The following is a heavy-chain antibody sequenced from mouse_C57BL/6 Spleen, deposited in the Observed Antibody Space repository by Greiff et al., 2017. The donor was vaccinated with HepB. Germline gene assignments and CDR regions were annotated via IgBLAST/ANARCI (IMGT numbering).Heavy chain of an antibody. V-gene: IGHV1-4*01. CDR3: ARTPSSYGYYAMDY. J-gene: IGHJ4*01. D-gene: IGHD1-1*01. CDR1: GYTFTSYT. CDR2: INPSSGYT. Sequence: QVQLQQSGAELARPGASVKMSCKASGYTFTSYTMHWVKQRPGQGLEWIGYINPSSGYTKYNQKFKDKATLTADKSSSTAYMQLSSLTSEDSAVYYGARTPSSYGYYAMDYWGQGTSVTVSS.